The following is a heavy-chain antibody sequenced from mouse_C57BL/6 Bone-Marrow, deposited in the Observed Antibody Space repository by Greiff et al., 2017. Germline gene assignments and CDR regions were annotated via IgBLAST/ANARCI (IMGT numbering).Heavy chain of an antibody. CDR3: ARAVDGYPLYYYAMDY. J-gene: IGHJ4*01. V-gene: IGHV1-26*01. CDR1: GYTFTDYY. CDR2: INPNNGGA. Sequence: EVQLQQSGPELVKPGASVKISGKASGYTFTDYYMNWVKRSHGKSLERIGDINPNNGGASYNQRFKVKATLSVDKSSSTAYMELRSLTAEDSAVYYCARAVDGYPLYYYAMDYWGQGSSVTGAS. D-gene: IGHD2-3*01.